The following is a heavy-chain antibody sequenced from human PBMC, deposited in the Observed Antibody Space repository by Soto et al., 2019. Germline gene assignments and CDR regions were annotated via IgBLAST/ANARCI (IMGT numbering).Heavy chain of an antibody. Sequence: EVQLLESGGGLVQPGGSLRLSCAASGFTFSSYAMSWVRQAPGKGLEWVSAISGSGGSTYYADSVKGRFTISRDDSKNTLYLQMNSLRAEDTAVYYCAKDPVGRYSSGLSVDAFDIWGQGTMVTVSS. CDR3: AKDPVGRYSSGLSVDAFDI. CDR2: ISGSGGST. J-gene: IGHJ3*02. D-gene: IGHD6-19*01. CDR1: GFTFSSYA. V-gene: IGHV3-23*01.